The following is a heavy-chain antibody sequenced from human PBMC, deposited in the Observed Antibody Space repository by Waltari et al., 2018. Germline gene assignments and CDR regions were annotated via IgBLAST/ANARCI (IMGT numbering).Heavy chain of an antibody. D-gene: IGHD2-8*01. CDR3: ATPTYEDFDY. CDR2: VDPEDGET. V-gene: IGHV1-69-2*01. CDR1: GYTFTDYY. Sequence: VQLVQSGAEVKKPGASVKVSCKASGYTFTDYYMHWVQPAPGKGLEWMGRVDPEDGETIYAGKFQGRVTITADTSTDTAYMELSSLRSEDTAVYYCATPTYEDFDYWGQGTLVTVSS. J-gene: IGHJ4*02.